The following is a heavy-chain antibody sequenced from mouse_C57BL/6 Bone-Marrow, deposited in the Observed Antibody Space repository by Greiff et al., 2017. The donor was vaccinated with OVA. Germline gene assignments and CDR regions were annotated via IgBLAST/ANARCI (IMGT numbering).Heavy chain of an antibody. CDR3: TRGGTGFAY. D-gene: IGHD4-1*01. V-gene: IGHV5-9-1*02. CDR1: GFTFSSYA. Sequence: DVMLVESGEGLVKPGGSLKLSCAASGFTFSSYAMSWVRQTPEKRLEWVAYISSGGDYIYYADTVKGRFTISRDNARNTLYLQMSSLKSEDTAMYYCTRGGTGFAYWGQGTLVTVSA. CDR2: ISSGGDYI. J-gene: IGHJ3*01.